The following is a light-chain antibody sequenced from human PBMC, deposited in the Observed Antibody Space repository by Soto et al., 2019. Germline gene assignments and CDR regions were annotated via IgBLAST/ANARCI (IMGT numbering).Light chain of an antibody. CDR1: QSVSGW. Sequence: DIQMTQSPSTLSASVGDRVTITCRASQSVSGWLAWYQQKPGKAPELLIYSASTVETGVPSRFSGSGSGTEFTLTISSLRPDDFATYHCQQYDSYPLTFGGGTKV. J-gene: IGKJ4*01. CDR3: QQYDSYPLT. V-gene: IGKV1-5*03. CDR2: SAS.